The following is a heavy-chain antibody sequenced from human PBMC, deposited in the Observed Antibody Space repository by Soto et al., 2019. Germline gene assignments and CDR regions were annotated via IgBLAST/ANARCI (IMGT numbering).Heavy chain of an antibody. Sequence: GASVKVSCKASGYTFTDYYMPWVRQAPGQGLEWMGIINPSTGSTSYAQKFQGRVTMTTDTSTSTVYMELSSLRSEDTAVYYCARVFSPPHDLGLYLGPHYYGMDVWGQGTTVTVSS. D-gene: IGHD3-16*02. CDR2: INPSTGST. V-gene: IGHV1-46*01. CDR1: GYTFTDYY. CDR3: ARVFSPPHDLGLYLGPHYYGMDV. J-gene: IGHJ6*02.